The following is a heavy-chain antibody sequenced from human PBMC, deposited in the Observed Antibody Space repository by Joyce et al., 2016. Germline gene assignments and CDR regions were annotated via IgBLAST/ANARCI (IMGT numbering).Heavy chain of an antibody. V-gene: IGHV3-21*01. CDR2: ISATSYYK. CDR3: ARGGISYYYAMDV. D-gene: IGHD3-16*01. Sequence: QLVESGGGVVKAGGSLRLSCEAYGSTFRSSGRSWFRQATGKGLEWVAAISATSYYKFHAETVRVRFTVSRDNAKKALYLQMNSLRAEDSAVFYCARGGISYYYAMDVWGQGTTVTVSS. J-gene: IGHJ6*02. CDR1: GSTFRSSG.